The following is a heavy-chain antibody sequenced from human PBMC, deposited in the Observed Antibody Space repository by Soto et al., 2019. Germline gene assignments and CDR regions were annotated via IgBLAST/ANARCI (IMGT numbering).Heavy chain of an antibody. V-gene: IGHV3-9*02. J-gene: IGHJ4*02. Sequence: EVKLVESGGGLVQPGRSLRLSCAASGFTSNDYAMHWVRQAPGKGLEWVSGIYYNSDRIDYGDSVKGRLATSRDNAKNSLYRQMNSLRPEDTAVYYCVKDVLPGGADYWGPGTLVTVSS. D-gene: IGHD3-16*01. CDR3: VKDVLPGGADY. CDR1: GFTSNDYA. CDR2: IYYNSDRI.